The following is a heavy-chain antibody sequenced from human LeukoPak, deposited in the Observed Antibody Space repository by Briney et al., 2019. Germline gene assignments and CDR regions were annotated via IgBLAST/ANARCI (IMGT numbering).Heavy chain of an antibody. CDR2: IRSEAYGGTT. J-gene: IGHJ4*02. CDR3: TRVYDYVWGSYRPRREYYFDY. D-gene: IGHD3-16*02. CDR1: GFTFGDYA. Sequence: PGRSLRLSCTAAGFTFGDYAMSWVRQAPGKGLEWVGFIRSEAYGGTTEYAASVKGRFTISRDDSKSIVYLQMNSLKTEDTAVYYCTRVYDYVWGSYRPRREYYFDYWGQGTLVTVSS. V-gene: IGHV3-49*04.